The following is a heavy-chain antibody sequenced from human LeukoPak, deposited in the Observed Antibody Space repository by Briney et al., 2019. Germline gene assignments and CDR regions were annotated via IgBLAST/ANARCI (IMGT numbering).Heavy chain of an antibody. D-gene: IGHD3-9*01. V-gene: IGHV1-69*04. CDR1: GGTFSSYA. CDR3: ARVLRYFDFNFDY. J-gene: IGHJ4*02. Sequence: SVKVSCKASGGTFSSYAISWVRQAPGQGLEWMGRIIPILGIANYAQKFQGRVTITADKSTGTAYMELSSLRSEDTVVYYCARVLRYFDFNFDYWGQGTLVTVSS. CDR2: IIPILGIA.